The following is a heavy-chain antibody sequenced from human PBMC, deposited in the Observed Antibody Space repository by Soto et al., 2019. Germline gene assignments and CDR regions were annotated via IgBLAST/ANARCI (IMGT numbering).Heavy chain of an antibody. D-gene: IGHD2-15*01. J-gene: IGHJ5*02. CDR1: GFTFETSW. Sequence: SLRLSCAASGFTFETSWMTWVRQAPGKGLEWVANIKQDGSEKYYVDSVKGRFTISRDNAKNSLYLQMNSLRVEDTAVYYCARDQRCSGGSCSDRTIDPWGQGTLVNVSS. CDR2: IKQDGSEK. CDR3: ARDQRCSGGSCSDRTIDP. V-gene: IGHV3-7*03.